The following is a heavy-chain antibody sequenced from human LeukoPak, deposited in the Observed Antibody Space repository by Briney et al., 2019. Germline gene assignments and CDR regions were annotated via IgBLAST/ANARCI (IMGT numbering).Heavy chain of an antibody. J-gene: IGHJ3*02. CDR1: GGSISSYY. CDR3: ARDEAKPFGVVSAFDI. CDR2: IYTSGST. D-gene: IGHD3-3*01. V-gene: IGHV4-4*07. Sequence: SETLSLTCTVSGGSISSYYWSWIRQPAGKGLEWIGRIYTSGSTNYNPSLKSRVTMSVDTSKNQFSLKLSSVTAADTAVYYCARDEAKPFGVVSAFDIWGQGTMVTVSS.